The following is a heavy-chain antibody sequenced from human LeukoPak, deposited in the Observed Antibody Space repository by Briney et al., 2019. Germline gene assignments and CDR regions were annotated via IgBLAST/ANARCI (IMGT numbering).Heavy chain of an antibody. CDR1: GGSISSSSYY. D-gene: IGHD6-13*01. V-gene: IGHV4-39*01. J-gene: IGHJ6*03. Sequence: SETLSLTCTVSGGSISSSSYYWGWIRQPPGKGLEWIGSIYYSGSTYYNPPLKSRVTISVDTSKNQFSLKLSSVTAADTAVYYCARRVQQLSYYYYMDVWGKGTTVTVSS. CDR3: ARRVQQLSYYYYMDV. CDR2: IYYSGST.